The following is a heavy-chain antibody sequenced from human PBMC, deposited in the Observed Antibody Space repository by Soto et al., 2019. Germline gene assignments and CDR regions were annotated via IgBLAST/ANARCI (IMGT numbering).Heavy chain of an antibody. Sequence: GGSLSLSCAASGFTFSSYGMHWVRQAPGKGLEWVAVISYDGSNKYYADSVKGRFTISRDNSKNTLYLQMNSLRAEDTAVYYCAKDRLNDYGGNSYYFDYWGQGTLVTVSS. V-gene: IGHV3-30*18. D-gene: IGHD4-17*01. CDR2: ISYDGSNK. J-gene: IGHJ4*02. CDR3: AKDRLNDYGGNSYYFDY. CDR1: GFTFSSYG.